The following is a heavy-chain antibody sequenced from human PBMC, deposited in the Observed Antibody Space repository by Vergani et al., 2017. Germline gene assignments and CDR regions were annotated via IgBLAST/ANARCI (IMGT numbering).Heavy chain of an antibody. D-gene: IGHD2-2*01. Sequence: QVQLVESGGGVVQPGRSLRLSCAASGFTFSSYGMHWVRQAPGKGLEWVAVIWYDGSNKYYADSVKGRFTISRDNSKNTLYLQMNSLRAEDTAVYYCARGGGNQLLLALWGYYYYMDVWGKGTTVTVSS. CDR1: GFTFSSYG. J-gene: IGHJ6*03. CDR2: IWYDGSNK. CDR3: ARGGGNQLLLALWGYYYYMDV. V-gene: IGHV3-33*08.